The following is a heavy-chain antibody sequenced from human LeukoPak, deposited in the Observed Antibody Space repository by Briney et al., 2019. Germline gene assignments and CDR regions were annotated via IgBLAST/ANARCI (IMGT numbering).Heavy chain of an antibody. CDR3: ARGKYYFDY. Sequence: SETPSPTLPVPVDSISGYYWSWIRQPPGKGLEWIGYMYYSGNTNYNPSLKSRLTTSLDTSKNQFSLKLSSVTAADTAVYYCARGKYYFDYWGQGTLVTVSS. V-gene: IGHV4-59*01. J-gene: IGHJ4*02. CDR2: MYYSGNT. CDR1: VDSISGYY.